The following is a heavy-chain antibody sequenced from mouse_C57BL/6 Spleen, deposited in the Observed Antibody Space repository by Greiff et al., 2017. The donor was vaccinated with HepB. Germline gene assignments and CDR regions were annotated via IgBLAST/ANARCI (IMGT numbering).Heavy chain of an antibody. CDR3: ARSKSSYFDY. D-gene: IGHD1-1*01. CDR1: GYSITSGYD. J-gene: IGHJ2*01. CDR2: ISYSGST. V-gene: IGHV3-1*01. Sequence: EVQLQESGPGMVKPSQSLSLTCTVTGYSITSGYDWHWIRHFPGNKLEWMGYISYSGSTNYNPSLKSRISITHDTSKNHFFLKLNSVTTEDTATYYCARSKSSYFDYWGQGTTLTVSS.